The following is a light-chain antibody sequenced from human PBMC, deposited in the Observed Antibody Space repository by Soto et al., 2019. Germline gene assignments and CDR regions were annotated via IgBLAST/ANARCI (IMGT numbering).Light chain of an antibody. V-gene: IGLV2-8*01. CDR2: EVN. J-gene: IGLJ2*01. CDR3: NAYVGSTNIV. CDR1: TSDIGTYNY. Sequence: QSALTQPPSASGSPGQSVTISCAGTTSDIGTYNYVSWYQQHPGRAPKLMIYEVNRRPSGVPARFSASKSGTTASLTVSGLEDPDDSTSYCNAYVGSTNIVFGGGTQLTVL.